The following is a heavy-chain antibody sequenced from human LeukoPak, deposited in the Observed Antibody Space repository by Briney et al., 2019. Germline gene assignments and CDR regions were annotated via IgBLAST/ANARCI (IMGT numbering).Heavy chain of an antibody. J-gene: IGHJ6*02. CDR2: TYYRSKWYN. CDR1: GDSVSSNSAA. CDR3: ARGVDYCGMDV. Sequence: SQTHSLTCAISGDSVSSNSAAWNWIRQSPSGGLEWLGRTYYRSKWYNDYAVSVRSRITVNPDTSKNQFSLQLNSVTPEDTAVYYCARGVDYCGMDVWGQGTTVTVSS. V-gene: IGHV6-1*01. D-gene: IGHD2-15*01.